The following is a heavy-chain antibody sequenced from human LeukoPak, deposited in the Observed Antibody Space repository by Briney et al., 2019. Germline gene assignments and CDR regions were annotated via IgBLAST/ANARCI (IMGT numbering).Heavy chain of an antibody. V-gene: IGHV4-59*01. CDR1: GGSISSYY. CDR3: ARVVPNSSGYFPPDYYYYMDV. D-gene: IGHD3-22*01. CDR2: IYYSGST. Sequence: SETLSLTCTVSGGSISSYYWSWIRQPPGKGLEWIGYIYYSGSTNYNPSLKSRVTISVDTSKNQFSLKLSSVTAADTAVYYCARVVPNSSGYFPPDYYYYMDVWGKGTTVTISS. J-gene: IGHJ6*03.